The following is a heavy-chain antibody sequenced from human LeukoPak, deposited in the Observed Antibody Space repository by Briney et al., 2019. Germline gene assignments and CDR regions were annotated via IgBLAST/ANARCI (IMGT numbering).Heavy chain of an antibody. CDR2: IWNNGNNK. J-gene: IGHJ4*02. V-gene: IGHV3-33*01. CDR1: GFIFSDYG. D-gene: IGHD3-16*01. CDR3: ARDPENMITFGGVTPPD. Sequence: GGSLRLSCAASGFIFSDYGMHWVRQAPGKGLEWVAVIWNNGNNKYADSVRGRFTISRDNSKNTLYLQMNSLRAEDTAVYYCARDPENMITFGGVTPPDWGQGTLVTVSS.